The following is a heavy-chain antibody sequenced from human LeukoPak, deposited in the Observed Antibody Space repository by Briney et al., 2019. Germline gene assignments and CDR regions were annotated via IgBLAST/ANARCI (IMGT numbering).Heavy chain of an antibody. J-gene: IGHJ4*02. CDR3: ASRFYCSNTRCRNFPFAY. D-gene: IGHD2-2*01. Sequence: ASVKVSCKASGGTFSSYAINWVRQAPGQGLEWMGGIIPIFGTANYAQKFQDRVTITADESTSTAYMELSSLRSEDTAIYYCASRFYCSNTRCRNFPFAYWGQGTLVTVSS. CDR1: GGTFSSYA. V-gene: IGHV1-69*01. CDR2: IIPIFGTA.